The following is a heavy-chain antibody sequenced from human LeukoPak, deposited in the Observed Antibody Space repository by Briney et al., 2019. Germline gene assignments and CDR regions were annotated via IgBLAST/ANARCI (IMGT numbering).Heavy chain of an antibody. Sequence: SETLSLTCTVSGGSISSYYWSWLRQSPGKGLEWIGYIYSTGSTNHNPFLKSRVNISLDTSKNQFSLKLSSVTAADTAVYYCARGGAAAGRNFDYWGQGTLVTVSS. CDR3: ARGGAAAGRNFDY. J-gene: IGHJ4*02. V-gene: IGHV4-59*12. CDR1: GGSISSYY. D-gene: IGHD6-13*01. CDR2: IYSTGST.